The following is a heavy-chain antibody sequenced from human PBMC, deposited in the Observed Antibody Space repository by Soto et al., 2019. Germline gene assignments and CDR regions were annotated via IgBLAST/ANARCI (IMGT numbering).Heavy chain of an antibody. V-gene: IGHV4-59*02. J-gene: IGHJ3*02. CDR1: GGSVSDYY. D-gene: IGHD3-22*01. CDR2: VYYIGST. CDR3: ARLDYYDSSGYRHDAFDI. Sequence: SETLSLTCSVSGGSVSDYYWSWVLQPPGKGLEWIGFVYYIGSTNYNPSLKSRVTISVDTSKNQFSLKLRSVNAADTAVYYCARLDYYDSSGYRHDAFDIWSQGTMVTVSS.